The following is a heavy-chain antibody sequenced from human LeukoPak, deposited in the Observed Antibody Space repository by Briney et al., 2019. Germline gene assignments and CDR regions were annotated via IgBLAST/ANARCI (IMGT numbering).Heavy chain of an antibody. CDR1: GYTFTSYG. CDR2: ISAYNGNT. CDR3: AMVVTANILSSFQH. Sequence: ASVKVSCKASGYTFTSYGISWVRQAPGQGLEWMGWISAYNGNTNYAQKLQGRVTMTEDTSTDTAYMELSSLRSEDTAVYYCAMVVTANILSSFQHWGQGTLVTVSS. D-gene: IGHD2-21*02. V-gene: IGHV1-18*01. J-gene: IGHJ1*01.